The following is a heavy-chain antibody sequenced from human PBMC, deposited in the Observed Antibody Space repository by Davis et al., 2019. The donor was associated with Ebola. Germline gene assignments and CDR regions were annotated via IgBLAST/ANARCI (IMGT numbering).Heavy chain of an antibody. CDR1: GGFVSSGGYS. CDR3: ARTPFGSFDY. J-gene: IGHJ4*02. D-gene: IGHD3-10*01. Sequence: MPSETLSLTCAVSGGFVSSGGYSWSWIRQPPGKGLEWTGYYYYTGTTYYNPSLKSRVTISVDRSKNQFSLKLSSVTAADTAVYYCARTPFGSFDYWGQGTLVTVSS. V-gene: IGHV4-30-4*07. CDR2: YYYTGTT.